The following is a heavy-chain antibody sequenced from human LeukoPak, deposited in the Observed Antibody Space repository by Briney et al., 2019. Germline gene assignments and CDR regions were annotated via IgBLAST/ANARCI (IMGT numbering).Heavy chain of an antibody. D-gene: IGHD6-13*01. CDR3: ARVGIAAAGNPFDY. V-gene: IGHV4-4*08. Sequence: SETLSLTCTVSGGSISSYYWSWIRQPPGKGLEWIGYIYTSGSTSYNPSLKSRVTISVDTSKNQFSLKLSSVTAADTAVYYCARVGIAAAGNPFDYWGQGTLVTVSS. CDR1: GGSISSYY. CDR2: IYTSGST. J-gene: IGHJ4*02.